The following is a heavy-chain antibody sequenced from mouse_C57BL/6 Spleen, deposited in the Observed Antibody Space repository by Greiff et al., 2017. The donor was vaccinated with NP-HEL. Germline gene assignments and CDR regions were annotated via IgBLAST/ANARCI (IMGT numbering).Heavy chain of an antibody. CDR3: AKNGGYSNYYFDY. J-gene: IGHJ2*01. Sequence: QVQLQQSGPGLVQPSQSLSITCTVSGFSLTSYGVHWVRQSPGKGLEWLGVIWRGGSTDYNAAFMSRLSITKDNSKSQVFFKMNSLQADDTAIYYCAKNGGYSNYYFDYWGQGTTLTVSS. V-gene: IGHV2-5*01. D-gene: IGHD2-5*01. CDR1: GFSLTSYG. CDR2: IWRGGST.